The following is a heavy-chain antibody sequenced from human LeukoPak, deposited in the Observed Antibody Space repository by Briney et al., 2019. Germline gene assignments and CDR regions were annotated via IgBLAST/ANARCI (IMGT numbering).Heavy chain of an antibody. J-gene: IGHJ4*03. CDR1: GGSISSYY. CDR2: IYHSGGT. Sequence: SETLSLTCTVSGGSISSYYWSWIRQPPGKGLEWIGYIYHSGGTYYNPSLKSRVTISVDRSKNQFSLKLSSVTAADTAVYYCASSGYSGYDRSRNFDYWGQGTMVTVSS. V-gene: IGHV4-59*12. D-gene: IGHD5-12*01. CDR3: ASSGYSGYDRSRNFDY.